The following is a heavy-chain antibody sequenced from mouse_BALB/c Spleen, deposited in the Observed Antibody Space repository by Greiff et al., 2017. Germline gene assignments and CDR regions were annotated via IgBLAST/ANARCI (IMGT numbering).Heavy chain of an antibody. J-gene: IGHJ4*01. CDR2: IYPGNSDT. D-gene: IGHD2-1*01. Sequence: VQLKQSGTVLARPGASVKMSCKASGYTFTSYWMHWVKQRPGQGLEWIGAIYPGNSDTSYNQKFKGKAKLTAVTSTSTAYMELSSLTNEDSAVYYCTRDYGNPYYAMDYWGQGTSVTVSS. CDR3: TRDYGNPYYAMDY. CDR1: GYTFTSYW. V-gene: IGHV1-5*01.